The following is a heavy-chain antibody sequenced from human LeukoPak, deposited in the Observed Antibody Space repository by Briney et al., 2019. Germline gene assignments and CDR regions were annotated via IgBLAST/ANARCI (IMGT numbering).Heavy chain of an antibody. CDR3: ASAQYCSGGSCYSDYFDY. J-gene: IGHJ4*02. D-gene: IGHD2-15*01. V-gene: IGHV1-69*04. CDR1: GGTFSSYA. Sequence: GASVKVSCKASGGTFSSYAISWVRQAPGQRLEWMGRIIPILGIANYAQKFQGRVTITADKSTSTAYMELSSLRSEDTAVYYCASAQYCSGGSCYSDYFDYWGQGTLVTVSS. CDR2: IIPILGIA.